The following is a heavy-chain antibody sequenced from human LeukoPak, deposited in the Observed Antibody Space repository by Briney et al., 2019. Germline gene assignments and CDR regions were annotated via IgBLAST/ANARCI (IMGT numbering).Heavy chain of an antibody. Sequence: PSETLSLTCAVSGGSISSSNWWSWVRQPPGKGLEWIGEIYHSGSTNYNPSLKSRVTISVDKSKNQFSLKLSSVTTADTAVYYCARSSSPVWYFDLWGRGTLVTVSS. V-gene: IGHV4-4*02. CDR1: GGSISSSNW. D-gene: IGHD6-6*01. CDR3: ARSSSPVWYFDL. J-gene: IGHJ2*01. CDR2: IYHSGST.